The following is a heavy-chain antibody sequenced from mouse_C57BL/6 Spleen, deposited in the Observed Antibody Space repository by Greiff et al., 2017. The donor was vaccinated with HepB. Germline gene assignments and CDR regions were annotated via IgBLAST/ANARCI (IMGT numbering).Heavy chain of an antibody. CDR1: GYTFTSYT. Sequence: QVQLQQSGAELARPGASVKMSCKASGYTFTSYTMHWVKQRPGQGLEWIGYINPSSGYTKYNQKFKDKATLTADKSSSTAYMQLSSLTSEDSAVYYCADSSGYYFDYWGQGTTLTVSS. V-gene: IGHV1-4*01. CDR2: INPSSGYT. CDR3: ADSSGYYFDY. J-gene: IGHJ2*01. D-gene: IGHD3-2*02.